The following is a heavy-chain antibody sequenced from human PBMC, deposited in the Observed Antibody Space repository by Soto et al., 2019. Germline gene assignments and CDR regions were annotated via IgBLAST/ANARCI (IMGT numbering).Heavy chain of an antibody. V-gene: IGHV5-51*01. CDR1: GYIFTNYW. Sequence: PGESLKISCKGSGYIFTNYWIGWVRQMPGKGLEWMGIIYPGDSDTRYSPSFQGQVTISADWSISTAYLQWSSLKASDTAMYYCARHTYGDYDAMYVCGQGTTVTVSS. CDR2: IYPGDSDT. D-gene: IGHD4-17*01. J-gene: IGHJ6*02. CDR3: ARHTYGDYDAMYV.